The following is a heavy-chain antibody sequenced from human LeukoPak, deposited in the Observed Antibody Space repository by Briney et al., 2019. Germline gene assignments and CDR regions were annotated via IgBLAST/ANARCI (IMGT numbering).Heavy chain of an antibody. J-gene: IGHJ4*02. CDR3: ARGLGDPGYQYYFTT. D-gene: IGHD5-12*01. CDR1: GGSISSYY. V-gene: IGHV4-4*07. CDR2: IYTSGST. Sequence: SQTLSLTCTVSGGSISSYYWSWIRQPAGKGLEWIGRIYTSGSTNYNPSLKSRVTMSVDTSKNQFSLKLSSVTAADTAVYYCARGLGDPGYQYYFTTGAREPWSPSPQ.